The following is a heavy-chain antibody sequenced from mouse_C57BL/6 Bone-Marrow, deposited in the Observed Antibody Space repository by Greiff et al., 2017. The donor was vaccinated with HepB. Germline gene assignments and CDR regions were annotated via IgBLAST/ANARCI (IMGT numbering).Heavy chain of an antibody. V-gene: IGHV14-4*01. CDR2: IDPENGDT. J-gene: IGHJ2*01. CDR1: GFNIKDDY. Sequence: VQLQQSGAELVRPGASVKLSCTASGFNIKDDYMHWVKQRPEQGLEWIGWIDPENGDTEYASKFQGKATITADTSSNTAYLQLSSPTSEDTAVYYCTTGGWLPRGYWGQGTTLTVSS. CDR3: TTGGWLPRGY. D-gene: IGHD2-3*01.